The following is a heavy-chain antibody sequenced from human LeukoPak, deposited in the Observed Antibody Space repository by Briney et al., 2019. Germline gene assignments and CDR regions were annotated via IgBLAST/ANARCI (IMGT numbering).Heavy chain of an antibody. D-gene: IGHD1-7*01. CDR3: ARVGNSYYYYYMDV. V-gene: IGHV3-7*01. CDR1: GFTFSSYA. J-gene: IGHJ6*03. Sequence: GGSLRLSCAASGFTFSSYAMHWVRQAPGKGLEWVANINQDGSEKYYVDSVKGRFTISRDNAENSLYLQMNSLRAEDTAVYYCARVGNSYYYYYMDVWGKGTTVTVSS. CDR2: INQDGSEK.